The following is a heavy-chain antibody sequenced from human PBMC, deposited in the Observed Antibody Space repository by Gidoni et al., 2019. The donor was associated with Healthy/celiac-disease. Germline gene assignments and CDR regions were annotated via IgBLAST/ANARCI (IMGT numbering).Heavy chain of an antibody. D-gene: IGHD6-6*01. CDR2: NIPIFGTA. V-gene: IGHV1-69*06. CDR3: ARGGEYSSSAEYYFDY. CDR1: EGTFSSYA. Sequence: RVQSGAEGKKPGSAGKISGKASEGTFSSYAISWVRQAPGQGLEWMGRNIPIFGTANYAQKFQGRVTITADKSTSTAYMELSSLRSEDTAVYYCARGGEYSSSAEYYFDYWGQGTLVTVSS. J-gene: IGHJ4*02.